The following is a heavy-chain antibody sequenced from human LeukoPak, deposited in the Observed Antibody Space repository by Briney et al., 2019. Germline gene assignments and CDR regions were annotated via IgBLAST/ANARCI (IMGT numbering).Heavy chain of an antibody. CDR3: AKARGSGFQRGDAFDM. J-gene: IGHJ3*02. V-gene: IGHV3-30*02. Sequence: GGSLRLSCATSGFTFSNFGMNWVRQALGKGLQWVAFISYDGKDKYYSDSVKGRITISRDNSKSTLYVQMDSLRTEDTAVYYCAKARGSGFQRGDAFDMWGQGTRVTVSS. D-gene: IGHD6-19*01. CDR2: ISYDGKDK. CDR1: GFTFSNFG.